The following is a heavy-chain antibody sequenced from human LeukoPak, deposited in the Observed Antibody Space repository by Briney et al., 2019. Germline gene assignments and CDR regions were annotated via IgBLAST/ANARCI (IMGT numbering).Heavy chain of an antibody. CDR1: AGSISSRSYY. J-gene: IGHJ6*03. V-gene: IGHV4-39*01. CDR2: IYYSGST. D-gene: IGHD2-15*01. CDR3: ASFYCSGGSCYQYFSYYYMDV. Sequence: PSETLSLTCTVSAGSISSRSYYWGLIRQPPGKGLEWIGSIYYSGSTYYNPSLQSRVTISVDTSKNQFSLKLNSVTAADTAVYYCASFYCSGGSCYQYFSYYYMDVWGKGTTVTISS.